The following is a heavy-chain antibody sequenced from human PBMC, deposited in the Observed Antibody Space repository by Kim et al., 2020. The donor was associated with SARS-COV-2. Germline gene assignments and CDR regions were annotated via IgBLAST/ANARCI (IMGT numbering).Heavy chain of an antibody. CDR3: ARGNYDFWSGPARDYYYY. J-gene: IGHJ6*03. Sequence: GGSLRLSCAASGFTFSTYTMSWVRQATGKGLEWVSAIGTAGDTYYPGSVKGRFTISRENAKNSLYLQMNSLRAGDTAVYYCARGNYDFWSGPARDYYYY. CDR1: GFTFSTYT. CDR2: IGTAGDT. D-gene: IGHD3-3*01. V-gene: IGHV3-13*01.